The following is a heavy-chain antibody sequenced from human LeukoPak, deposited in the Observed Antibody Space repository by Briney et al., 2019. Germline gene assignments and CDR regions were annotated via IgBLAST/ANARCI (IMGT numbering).Heavy chain of an antibody. D-gene: IGHD3-3*01. CDR2: INSDGSST. V-gene: IGHV3-74*01. Sequence: GGSLRLSCAASGFTFSSYWMHWVRHAPGKGLVWVSRINSDGSSTSYADSVKGRFTISRDNAKNSLYLQMNSLRAEDTAVYYCARDSITIFGVHYYYYGMDVWGQGTTVTVSS. CDR3: ARDSITIFGVHYYYYGMDV. J-gene: IGHJ6*02. CDR1: GFTFSSYW.